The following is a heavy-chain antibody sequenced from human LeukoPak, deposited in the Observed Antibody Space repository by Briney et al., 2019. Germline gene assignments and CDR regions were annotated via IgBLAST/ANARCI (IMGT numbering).Heavy chain of an antibody. CDR1: GYIFSNFY. V-gene: IGHV1-46*01. D-gene: IGHD3-22*01. J-gene: IGHJ3*02. CDR3: ARGGYHYDSGGYRDAFDM. Sequence: ASVRVSCKAFGYIFSNFYIHWVRQAPGQGLEWMGMLNPGGGSTYYPQNFQGRVSMTRDMSTNTVYMELSSLRPEDTAIFYCARGGYHYDSGGYRDAFDMWGQGTLVAVSS. CDR2: LNPGGGST.